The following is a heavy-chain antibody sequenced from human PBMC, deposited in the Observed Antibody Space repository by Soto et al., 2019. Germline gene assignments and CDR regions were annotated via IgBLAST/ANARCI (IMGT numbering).Heavy chain of an antibody. CDR3: ARDPEGINDFDY. D-gene: IGHD2-21*01. V-gene: IGHV3-48*04. CDR2: INAPGETK. CDR1: GFTFSNYG. Sequence: EVQLVESGGGVVQPGGSLRLSCAASGFTFSNYGMHWARQAPGRGLEWVAHINAPGETKSYSDSVKGRFTISRDDAKNSLYLQMNSLTADDTAIYYCARDPEGINDFDYWGQGTLVTVSS. J-gene: IGHJ4*02.